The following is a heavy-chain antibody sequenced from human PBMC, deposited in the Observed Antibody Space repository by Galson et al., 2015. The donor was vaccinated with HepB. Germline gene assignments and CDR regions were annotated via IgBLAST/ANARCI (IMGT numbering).Heavy chain of an antibody. J-gene: IGHJ3*02. V-gene: IGHV3-30*04. Sequence: SLRLSCAASGFTFSSYAMHWVRQAPGKGLEWVAVISYDGSNKSYADSVKGRFTISRDNSKNTLYLQMNSLRAEDTAVYYCARVHCSGGNCYSFGAFDIWGQGTMVTVSS. CDR3: ARVHCSGGNCYSFGAFDI. CDR2: ISYDGSNK. D-gene: IGHD2-15*01. CDR1: GFTFSSYA.